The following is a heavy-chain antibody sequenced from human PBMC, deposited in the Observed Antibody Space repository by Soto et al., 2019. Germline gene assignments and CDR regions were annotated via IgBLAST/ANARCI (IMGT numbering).Heavy chain of an antibody. CDR3: AKARYSTTPKNIDY. J-gene: IGHJ4*02. CDR2: ISGSGGST. D-gene: IGHD6-13*01. Sequence: GKGLEWVSAISGSGGSTYYADSVKGRFTISRDNSKNTLYLQMNSLRAEDTAVYYCAKARYSTTPKNIDYWGQGTLVTVSS. V-gene: IGHV3-23*01.